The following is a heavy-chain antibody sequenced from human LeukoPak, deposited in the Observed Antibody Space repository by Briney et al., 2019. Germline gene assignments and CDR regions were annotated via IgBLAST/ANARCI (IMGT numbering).Heavy chain of an antibody. CDR3: ARDQRGYSYGHDAFDI. D-gene: IGHD5-18*01. V-gene: IGHV1-69*05. CDR2: IIPIFGTA. Sequence: ASVKVSCKASGDTFCSYAISWVRQAPGQGLEWMGRIIPIFGTANYAQKFQGRVTITTDESTSTAYMELSSLRSEDTAVYYCARDQRGYSYGHDAFDIWGQGTMVTVSS. CDR1: GDTFCSYA. J-gene: IGHJ3*02.